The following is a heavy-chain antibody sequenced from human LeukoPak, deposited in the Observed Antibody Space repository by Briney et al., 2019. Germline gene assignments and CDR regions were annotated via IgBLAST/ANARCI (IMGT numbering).Heavy chain of an antibody. CDR3: ARDRHGSGTYNYYGMDV. CDR1: GYTFTTYY. D-gene: IGHD3-10*01. J-gene: IGHJ6*02. V-gene: IGHV1-46*01. CDR2: INPSGGST. Sequence: ASVKVSCKASGYTFTTYYMHWVRQAPGQGLEWMGIINPSGGSTTYAQKFQGRVTTTRDTSTSTAYMEVSSLRSEDTAVYYCARDRHGSGTYNYYGMDVWGQGTTVTVSS.